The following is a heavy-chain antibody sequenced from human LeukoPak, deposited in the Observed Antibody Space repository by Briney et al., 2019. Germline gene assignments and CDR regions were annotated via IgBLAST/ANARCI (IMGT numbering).Heavy chain of an antibody. CDR2: ISSSGSTI. CDR3: AREPDFWSGSDY. Sequence: GGSLRLSCAASGFTFSGYYMSWIRQAPGKGLEWVSYISSSGSTIYYADSVKGRFTISRDNAKNSLYLQMNSLRAEVTAVYYCAREPDFWSGSDYWAQGTLVTVSS. D-gene: IGHD3-3*01. V-gene: IGHV3-11*01. CDR1: GFTFSGYY. J-gene: IGHJ4*02.